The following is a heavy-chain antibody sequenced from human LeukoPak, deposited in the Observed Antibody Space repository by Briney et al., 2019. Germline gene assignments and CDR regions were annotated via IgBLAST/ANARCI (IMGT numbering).Heavy chain of an antibody. D-gene: IGHD6-19*01. CDR1: GGTFSSYA. CDR2: IIPIFGTA. J-gene: IGHJ4*02. CDR3: ARKVAGAYYFDY. V-gene: IGHV1-69*05. Sequence: ASVKVSCKASGGTFSSYAISWVRQAPGQGLEWMGGIIPIFGTANYAQKFQGRVTITTDESTSTGYMELSSLRSEDTAVYYCARKVAGAYYFDYWGQGTLVTVSS.